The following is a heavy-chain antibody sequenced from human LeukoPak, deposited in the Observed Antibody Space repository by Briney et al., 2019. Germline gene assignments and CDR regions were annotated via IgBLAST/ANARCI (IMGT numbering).Heavy chain of an antibody. D-gene: IGHD2-2*01. V-gene: IGHV3-23*01. Sequence: GGSLRLSCVASGFTFSNYAMTWVRQAPGKGLEWVSGVSGSGGNIHYADSVKGRFTISRDNSKNTLYLQMNSLRAEDTAVYYCAASLPNIVVVPATKGPFGYWGQGALVTVSS. CDR2: VSGSGGNI. CDR3: AASLPNIVVVPATKGPFGY. CDR1: GFTFSNYA. J-gene: IGHJ4*02.